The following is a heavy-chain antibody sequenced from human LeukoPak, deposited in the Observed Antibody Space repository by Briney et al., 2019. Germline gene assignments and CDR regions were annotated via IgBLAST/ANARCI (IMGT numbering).Heavy chain of an antibody. CDR3: AREEINCGGDCHLY. CDR1: GFTFSSYA. CDR2: ITGSDGRT. J-gene: IGHJ4*02. Sequence: GGSLRLSCAASGFTFSSYAMVWVRQAPGKGLEWVSGITGSDGRTYYANSVKGRFTISRDNAKNSLYLQMNSLRAEDTAVYYCAREEINCGGDCHLYWGQGTLVTVSS. D-gene: IGHD2-21*02. V-gene: IGHV3-23*01.